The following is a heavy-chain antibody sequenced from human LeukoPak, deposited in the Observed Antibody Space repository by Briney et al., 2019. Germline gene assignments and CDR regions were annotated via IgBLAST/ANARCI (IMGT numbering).Heavy chain of an antibody. CDR3: ARGLYVDTTMPILY. CDR2: IYSGGST. J-gene: IGHJ4*02. CDR1: GFTVSSNY. Sequence: GGSLRLSCAASGFTVSSNYVSWVRQAPGKGVEWVSVIYSGGSTYYSDSVRGRFTISRDKSKNTLYLQMNSLRVEDTAVYYCARGLYVDTTMPILYWGQGTLVTVSS. V-gene: IGHV3-53*01. D-gene: IGHD5-18*01.